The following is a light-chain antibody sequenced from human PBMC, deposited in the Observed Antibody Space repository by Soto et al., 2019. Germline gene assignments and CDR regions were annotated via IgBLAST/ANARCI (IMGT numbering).Light chain of an antibody. CDR1: QSVSSSY. J-gene: IGKJ3*01. Sequence: EIVLTQSPGTLSLSPGERATLSCRASQSVSSSYLAWYQQKPGQAPRLLIYGASSRATGIPDRFSGSGSGTDFSLPISILQPEDLAVYLCQQYGRSLFTFGPGTKVDIK. CDR2: GAS. V-gene: IGKV3-20*01. CDR3: QQYGRSLFT.